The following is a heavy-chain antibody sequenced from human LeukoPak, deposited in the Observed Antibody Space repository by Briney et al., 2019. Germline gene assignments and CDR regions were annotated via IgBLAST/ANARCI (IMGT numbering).Heavy chain of an antibody. Sequence: GGSLRLSCAVSGFTFSSYAMSWVRQAPGKGLEWVANIKQDGSEKYYVDSVKGRFTISRDNAKNSLYLQMNSLRGEDTAVYYCARQTGYWGQGTLVTVSS. J-gene: IGHJ4*02. V-gene: IGHV3-7*01. CDR2: IKQDGSEK. CDR3: ARQTGY. CDR1: GFTFSSYA.